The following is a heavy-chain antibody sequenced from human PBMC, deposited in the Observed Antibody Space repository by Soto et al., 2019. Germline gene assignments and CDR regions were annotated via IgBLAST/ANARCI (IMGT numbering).Heavy chain of an antibody. CDR3: AREAISSDYFDY. J-gene: IGHJ4*02. CDR2: IYSGGRT. D-gene: IGHD3-22*01. V-gene: IGHV3-53*02. CDR1: GFTVSSNY. Sequence: EVQLVETGGGLIQPGGSLRLSCAASGFTVSSNYMSWVRQAPGQGLEWVSFIYSGGRTYYADALKGGFTISRDNPKNTLYLQMNSLRAEDTAVYYCAREAISSDYFDYWGQGTLVIVSS.